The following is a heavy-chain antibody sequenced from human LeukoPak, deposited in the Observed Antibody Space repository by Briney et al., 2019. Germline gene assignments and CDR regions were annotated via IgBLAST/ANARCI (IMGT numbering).Heavy chain of an antibody. CDR1: GFTFDDYA. Sequence: GGSLRLSCAASGFTFDDYAMHWVRQAPGKGLEWVSGISWNSGSIGHADSVKGRFTISRDNAKNSLYLQMNSLRAEDTALYYCAKDRLRLGELSLYDYWGQGTLVTVSS. CDR2: ISWNSGSI. J-gene: IGHJ4*02. V-gene: IGHV3-9*01. CDR3: AKDRLRLGELSLYDY. D-gene: IGHD3-16*02.